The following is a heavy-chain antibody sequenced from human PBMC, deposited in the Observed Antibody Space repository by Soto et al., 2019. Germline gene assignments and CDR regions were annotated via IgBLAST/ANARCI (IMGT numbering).Heavy chain of an antibody. CDR1: EYTFTSYK. J-gene: IGHJ4*02. CDR3: ARSTNDYGDRH. Sequence: QLQRVHSGAEVKKPGASGKVSCKASEYTFTSYKINWVRQATGQGLEWMGWMNPNSGNTGYAQKFQGRVTMTRNTSISTAYMELSSLRSEDTAVYYCARSTNDYGDRHWGQGTLVTVSS. V-gene: IGHV1-8*01. D-gene: IGHD4-17*01. CDR2: MNPNSGNT.